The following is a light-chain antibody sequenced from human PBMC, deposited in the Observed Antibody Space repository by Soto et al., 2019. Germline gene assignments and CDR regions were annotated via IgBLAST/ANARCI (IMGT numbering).Light chain of an antibody. V-gene: IGKV3-15*01. CDR3: QQHNNWPWT. CDR1: QTVSSN. CDR2: GAS. J-gene: IGKJ1*01. Sequence: IVLSQSPATLSVPPGQRATLSCTASQTVSSNLAWYQQKPGQAPRLLIYGASTRATGIPARFSGSGSGTEFTLSISSLQSEDFAVYHCQQHNNWPWTFGQGTKVDIK.